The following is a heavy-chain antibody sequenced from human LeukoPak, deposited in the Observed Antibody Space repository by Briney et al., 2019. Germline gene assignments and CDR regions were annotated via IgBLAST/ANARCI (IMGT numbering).Heavy chain of an antibody. CDR2: ISWNSGSI. CDR3: AKGPEGGYSYGMGFDY. Sequence: GGSLRLSCAASGFTFSSHGMNWVRQAPGKGLEWVSGISWNSGSIGYADSVKGRFTISRDNAKNSLYLQMNSLRAEDMALYYCAKGPEGGYSYGMGFDYWGQGTQVTVSS. V-gene: IGHV3-9*03. J-gene: IGHJ4*02. D-gene: IGHD5-18*01. CDR1: GFTFSSHG.